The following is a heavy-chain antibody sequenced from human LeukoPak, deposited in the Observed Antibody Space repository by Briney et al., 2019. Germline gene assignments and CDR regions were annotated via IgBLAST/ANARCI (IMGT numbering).Heavy chain of an antibody. J-gene: IGHJ6*03. D-gene: IGHD5-12*01. CDR2: IYSGGST. Sequence: GGSLRLSCAASGFTVSSNYMSWVRQAPGKGLEWVSVIYSGGSTYYADSVKGRFTISRDNSKNTLYLQMNSLRTEDTAVYYCARAAGDIVATHYYYYYMDVWGKGTTVTISS. CDR3: ARAAGDIVATHYYYYYMDV. V-gene: IGHV3-53*01. CDR1: GFTVSSNY.